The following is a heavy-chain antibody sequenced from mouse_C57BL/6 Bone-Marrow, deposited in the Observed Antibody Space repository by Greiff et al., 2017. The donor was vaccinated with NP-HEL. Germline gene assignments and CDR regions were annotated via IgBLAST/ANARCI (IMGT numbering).Heavy chain of an antibody. J-gene: IGHJ3*01. D-gene: IGHD1-1*01. V-gene: IGHV5-6*02. CDR3: ARLYPPAY. Sequence: DVKLVESGGDLVKPGGSLKLSCAASGFTFSSYGMSWVRQTPDKRLEWVATISSGGSYTYYPDSVKGRFTISRDNAKNTLYLQMSSLKSEDTAMYYCARLYPPAYWGQGTLVTVSA. CDR1: GFTFSSYG. CDR2: ISSGGSYT.